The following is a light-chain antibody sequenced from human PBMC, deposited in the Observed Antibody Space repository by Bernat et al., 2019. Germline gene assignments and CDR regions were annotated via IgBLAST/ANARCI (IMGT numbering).Light chain of an antibody. Sequence: DIQMTQSPSTLSASVGDRVTITCWASQSISSWLAWYQQKPVKAPKLLIYKSSSLESGVPSRFSGSGSGTEFTLTISSLQPDDFATYYCQQYNSYSLTLGGGTKVEIK. CDR2: KSS. J-gene: IGKJ4*01. CDR1: QSISSW. V-gene: IGKV1-5*03. CDR3: QQYNSYSLT.